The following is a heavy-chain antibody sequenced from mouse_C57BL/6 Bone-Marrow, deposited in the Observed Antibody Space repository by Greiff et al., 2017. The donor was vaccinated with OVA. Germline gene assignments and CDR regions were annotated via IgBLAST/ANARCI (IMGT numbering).Heavy chain of an antibody. CDR2: IHPNSGST. CDR3: ARGVDSSGYVGY. Sequence: VQLQQPGAELVKPGASVKLSCKASGYTFTSYWMHWVKQRPGQGLEWIGMIHPNSGSTNYNEKFKSKATLTVDKSSSTAYMQLSSLTSEDSAVYYCARGVDSSGYVGYWGQGTTLTVSS. V-gene: IGHV1-64*01. CDR1: GYTFTSYW. J-gene: IGHJ2*01. D-gene: IGHD3-2*02.